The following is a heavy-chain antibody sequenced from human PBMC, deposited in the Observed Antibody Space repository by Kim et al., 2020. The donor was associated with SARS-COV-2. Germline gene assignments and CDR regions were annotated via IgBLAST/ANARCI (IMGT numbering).Heavy chain of an antibody. CDR1: GYTFTGYY. J-gene: IGHJ4*02. Sequence: ASVKVSCKASGYTFTGYYMHWVRQAPGQGLEWMGWINPNSGGTNYAQKFQGRVTMTRDTSISTAYMELSRLRSDDTAVYYCARTDSSGWYALIDYWGQGTLVTVSS. CDR3: ARTDSSGWYALIDY. V-gene: IGHV1-2*02. D-gene: IGHD6-19*01. CDR2: INPNSGGT.